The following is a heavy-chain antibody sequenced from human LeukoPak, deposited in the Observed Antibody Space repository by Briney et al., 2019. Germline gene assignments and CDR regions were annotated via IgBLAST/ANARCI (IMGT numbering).Heavy chain of an antibody. Sequence: GASVKVSCKGSGDTFRHDTEWVRQAPGQGLEWMGWMNADNGHRGYAQKFQGRVTMTMDPSISTAYLELRSLTSEDTAVYYCARGRSSWFFDYWGQGTLLIVSS. D-gene: IGHD6-13*01. J-gene: IGHJ4*01. CDR3: ARGRSSWFFDY. CDR2: MNADNGHR. V-gene: IGHV1-8*01. CDR1: GDTFRHD.